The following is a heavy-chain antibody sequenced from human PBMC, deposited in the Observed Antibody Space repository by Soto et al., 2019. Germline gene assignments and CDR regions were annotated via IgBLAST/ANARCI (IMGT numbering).Heavy chain of an antibody. J-gene: IGHJ4*02. Sequence: WGSLRLSCAASGFTFSSYAMSWVRQAPGKGLEWVSAISGSGGSTYYADSVKGRFTISRDNSKNTLYLQMNSLRAEDTAVYYCANSIMITFGGVLPGDYWGQGTLVTVSS. CDR1: GFTFSSYA. V-gene: IGHV3-23*01. CDR2: ISGSGGST. CDR3: ANSIMITFGGVLPGDY. D-gene: IGHD3-16*01.